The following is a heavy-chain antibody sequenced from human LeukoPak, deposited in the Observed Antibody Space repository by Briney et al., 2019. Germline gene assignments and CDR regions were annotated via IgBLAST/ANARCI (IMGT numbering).Heavy chain of an antibody. CDR1: GFTFGDYA. Sequence: GGSLRLSCTASGFTFGDYAMSWVRQAPGKGLEWVGFIRSKAHGGTTEYAASVKVRFTISRDDSKSIAYLQMNSLKTEDTAVYYCTRSLQWLYYMDVWGKGTTVTVSS. D-gene: IGHD6-19*01. CDR2: IRSKAHGGTT. CDR3: TRSLQWLYYMDV. V-gene: IGHV3-49*04. J-gene: IGHJ6*03.